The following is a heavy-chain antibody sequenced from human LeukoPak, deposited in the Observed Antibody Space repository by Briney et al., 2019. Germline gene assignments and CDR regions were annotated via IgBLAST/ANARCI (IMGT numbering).Heavy chain of an antibody. CDR3: ASSMTHYYYYGMDA. V-gene: IGHV4-59*01. CDR1: GGSISSYY. CDR2: IYYSGST. Sequence: SETLSLTCTVSGGSISSYYWSWIRQPPGKGLEWIGYIYYSGSTNYNPSLKSRVTISVDTSKNQFSLKLSSVTAADTAVYYCASSMTHYYYYGMDAWGQGTTVTVSS. J-gene: IGHJ6*02.